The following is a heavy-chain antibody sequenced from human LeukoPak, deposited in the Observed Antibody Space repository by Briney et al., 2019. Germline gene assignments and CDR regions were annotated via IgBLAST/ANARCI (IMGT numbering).Heavy chain of an antibody. Sequence: NPSETLSLTCTVSGGSISSSSYYWGWIRQPPGKGLEWIGSIYYSGSTYYNPSLKSRVTISVDTSKNQFSLKLSSVTAADTAVYYCARAPHYYDTSGYFFDYWGQGTLVTVSS. CDR2: IYYSGST. CDR3: ARAPHYYDTSGYFFDY. CDR1: GGSISSSSYY. J-gene: IGHJ4*02. D-gene: IGHD3-22*01. V-gene: IGHV4-39*01.